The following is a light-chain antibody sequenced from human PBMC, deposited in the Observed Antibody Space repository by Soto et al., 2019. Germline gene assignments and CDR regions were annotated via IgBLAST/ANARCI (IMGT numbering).Light chain of an antibody. J-gene: IGKJ1*01. Sequence: EILLTQSPGTLSLSPGERATLSCGASQSVNSNYLVWYQQNPGQAPRLLIYGSSIRATGIPDRFSGSGSGTDFTLTISRLETEDFAVYYCQQYAGSLSWTFGHGTKVDIK. CDR2: GSS. CDR1: QSVNSNY. V-gene: IGKV3-20*01. CDR3: QQYAGSLSWT.